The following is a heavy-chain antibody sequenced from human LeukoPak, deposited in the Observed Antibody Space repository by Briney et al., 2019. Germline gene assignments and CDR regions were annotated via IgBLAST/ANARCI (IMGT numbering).Heavy chain of an antibody. CDR3: ARYNWNVNDAFDI. V-gene: IGHV3-74*01. Sequence: HPGGSLRLSCAASGLTFSSYWMHWVRQAPGKGLVWVSRINSDGSSTSYADSVKGRFTISRDNAKNTLYLQMNSLRAEDTAVYYCARYNWNVNDAFDIWGQGTMVTVSS. CDR2: INSDGSST. D-gene: IGHD1-1*01. J-gene: IGHJ3*02. CDR1: GLTFSSYW.